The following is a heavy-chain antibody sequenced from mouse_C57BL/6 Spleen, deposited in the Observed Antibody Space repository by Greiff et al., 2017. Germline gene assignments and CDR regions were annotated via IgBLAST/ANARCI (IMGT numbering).Heavy chain of an antibody. J-gene: IGHJ2*01. CDR1: GYTFTSYW. CDR3: ARWEDYGSSWDY. V-gene: IGHV1-64*01. CDR2: IHPNSGST. D-gene: IGHD1-1*01. Sequence: VQLQQPGAELVKPGASVKLSCKASGYTFTSYWMHWVKQRPGQGLEWIGMIHPNSGSTNYNAKFKSKATLTVHKSSSTAFMQLSSLTAEDSAVYYCARWEDYGSSWDYWGQGTTLTVSS.